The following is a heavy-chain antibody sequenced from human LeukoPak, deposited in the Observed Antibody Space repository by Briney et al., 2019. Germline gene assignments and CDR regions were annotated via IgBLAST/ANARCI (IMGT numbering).Heavy chain of an antibody. J-gene: IGHJ6*03. CDR2: IYYSGST. Sequence: SETLSLTCTVSGGSISSYYWSWTRQPPGKGLEWIGYIYYSGSTNYNPSLKSRVTISVDTSKNQFSLKLSSVTAADTAVYYCAREGGYDGYSGSLSYYHYMDVWGKGTTVTVSS. CDR1: GGSISSYY. CDR3: AREGGYDGYSGSLSYYHYMDV. D-gene: IGHD5-12*01. V-gene: IGHV4-59*01.